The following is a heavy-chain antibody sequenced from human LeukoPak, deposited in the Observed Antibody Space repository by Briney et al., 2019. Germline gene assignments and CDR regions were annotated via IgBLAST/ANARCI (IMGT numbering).Heavy chain of an antibody. D-gene: IGHD6-19*01. J-gene: IGHJ4*02. CDR3: VSSEPAVAPIDY. CDR2: ISSSSSYI. Sequence: GGSLRLSCAASGFTFSSYSMNWVRQAPGQGLKWVSSISSSSSYIYYADSVKGRFTMSRDNAKNSLYLQMNSLRAEDTAVYYCVSSEPAVAPIDYWGQGTLVTVSS. V-gene: IGHV3-21*01. CDR1: GFTFSSYS.